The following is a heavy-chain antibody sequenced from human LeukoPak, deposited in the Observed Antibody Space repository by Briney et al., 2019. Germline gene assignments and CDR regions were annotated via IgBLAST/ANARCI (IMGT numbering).Heavy chain of an antibody. CDR1: GFTFSSYG. D-gene: IGHD6-19*01. V-gene: IGHV3-33*01. CDR3: ARDLGSSGFFDY. Sequence: GGSLRLSCAASGFTFSSYGMHWVRQGPGKGLEWVAIVWDDGSDKYYTDSVKGRFTISRDNSKNTLYLQMNSLRAEDTAVYYCARDLGSSGFFDYWGQGTLVTVSP. J-gene: IGHJ4*02. CDR2: VWDDGSDK.